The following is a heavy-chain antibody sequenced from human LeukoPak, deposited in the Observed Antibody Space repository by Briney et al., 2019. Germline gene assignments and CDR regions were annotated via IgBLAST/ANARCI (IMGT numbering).Heavy chain of an antibody. Sequence: HPWGSLRLSCAASGFTFSSYWMHWARQAPGKGLVWVSRINGDGSSTSYADSVKGRFTISRDNAKNTLYLQMNSLRAEDTAVYYCARVSGWYEGLDYWGQGTLVTVSS. V-gene: IGHV3-74*01. J-gene: IGHJ4*02. D-gene: IGHD6-19*01. CDR2: INGDGSST. CDR1: GFTFSSYW. CDR3: ARVSGWYEGLDY.